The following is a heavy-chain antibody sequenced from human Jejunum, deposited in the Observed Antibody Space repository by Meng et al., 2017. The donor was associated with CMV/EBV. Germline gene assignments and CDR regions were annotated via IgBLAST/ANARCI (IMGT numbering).Heavy chain of an antibody. Sequence: AASGFTFSSYAMSWVRQAPGKGLEWVSAISGSGGSTYYADSVKGRFTISRDNSKNTLYLQKNSLRAEDTAVYYCANYYDSSGYLHHWGQGTLVTVSS. J-gene: IGHJ4*02. V-gene: IGHV3-23*01. D-gene: IGHD3-22*01. CDR1: GFTFSSYA. CDR3: ANYYDSSGYLHH. CDR2: ISGSGGST.